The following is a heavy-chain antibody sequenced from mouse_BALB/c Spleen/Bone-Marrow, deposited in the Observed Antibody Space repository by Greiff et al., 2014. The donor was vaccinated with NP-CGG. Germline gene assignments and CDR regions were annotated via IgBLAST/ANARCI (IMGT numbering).Heavy chain of an antibody. D-gene: IGHD2-14*01. CDR2: ISYDGSN. CDR1: CYSITSGYY. CDR3: ASVEVHAMDY. V-gene: IGHV3-6*02. J-gene: IGHJ4*01. Sequence: EVKLQESGPGLVKPSQSLSLTCSVTCYSITSGYYWNWIRQFPGNKLEWLGYISYDGSNHYSPSLTNRVSITRDTSNNQFFLKLNSVTTEDTATYYCASVEVHAMDYWGQGTSVTVSS.